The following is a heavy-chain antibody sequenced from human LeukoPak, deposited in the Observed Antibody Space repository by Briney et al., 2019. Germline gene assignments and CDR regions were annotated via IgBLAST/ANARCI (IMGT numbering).Heavy chain of an antibody. D-gene: IGHD4-17*01. V-gene: IGHV1-69*04. CDR3: ARDLCGDGMPEY. CDR2: IIPIIGIA. CDR1: GGTFSSYA. J-gene: IGHJ4*02. Sequence: GASVKVSCKASGGTFSSYAISWVRQAPGQGLEWMGRIIPIIGIADHAQKLQGRVTITADKSTSTTYMELSSLRSEDTAVYYCARDLCGDGMPEYWGQGTLVTVSS.